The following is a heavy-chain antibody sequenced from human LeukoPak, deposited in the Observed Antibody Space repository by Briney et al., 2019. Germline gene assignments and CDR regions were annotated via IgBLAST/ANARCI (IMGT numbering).Heavy chain of an antibody. J-gene: IGHJ5*02. CDR1: GGSFSGYH. V-gene: IGHV4-34*01. D-gene: IGHD3-10*02. Sequence: SETLSLTCAVYGGSFSGYHWSWIRQPPGKGLEWLGEINHNGSTNYNPSLKSRVTISVDTSKNQFSLKLSSVTAAHTAVYYCASTRFGYYFVPCGQGTLVSVSS. CDR2: INHNGST. CDR3: ASTRFGYYFVP.